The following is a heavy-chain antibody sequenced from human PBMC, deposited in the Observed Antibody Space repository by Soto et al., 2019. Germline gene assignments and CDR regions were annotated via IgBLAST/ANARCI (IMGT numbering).Heavy chain of an antibody. Sequence: QVHLVQSGAEVKKPGASVKVSCKASGYTLTSYGISWVRQAPGQGLQWMGWISAYNGNTNYADKFQGRVTMTTDTSTSTAHMEVRSLRSDDTAVYYCARAGAFYETSGYPWSTFDNWGQGTMVTVSS. CDR1: GYTLTSYG. D-gene: IGHD3-22*01. V-gene: IGHV1-18*01. J-gene: IGHJ3*02. CDR2: ISAYNGNT. CDR3: ARAGAFYETSGYPWSTFDN.